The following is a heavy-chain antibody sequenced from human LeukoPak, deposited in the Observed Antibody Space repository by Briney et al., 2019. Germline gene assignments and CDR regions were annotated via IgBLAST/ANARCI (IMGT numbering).Heavy chain of an antibody. CDR2: ISSSSSYI. V-gene: IGHV3-21*01. CDR3: ARDRGDYVFDY. CDR1: GFTFSSYS. D-gene: IGHD3-16*01. Sequence: PGESLRLSCAASGFTFSSYSMNWVRQAPGKGLEWVSSISSSSSYIYYADSVKGRFTISRDYAKNSLYLQMNSLRAEDTAVYYCARDRGDYVFDYWGQGTLVTVSS. J-gene: IGHJ4*02.